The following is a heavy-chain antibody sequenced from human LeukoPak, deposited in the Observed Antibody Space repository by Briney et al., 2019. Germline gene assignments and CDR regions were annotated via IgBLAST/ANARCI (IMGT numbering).Heavy chain of an antibody. Sequence: GGSLRLSCAASGFTFHTYWMTWVRQAPGKGLEWVANIKQDGSDKYYADSVKGRFATSRDNAKNSLYLQMNTLTVEDTAIYYCARDHMSGYYGYWGQGTLVTVSS. CDR3: ARDHMSGYYGY. V-gene: IGHV3-7*01. J-gene: IGHJ4*02. CDR1: GFTFHTYW. CDR2: IKQDGSDK.